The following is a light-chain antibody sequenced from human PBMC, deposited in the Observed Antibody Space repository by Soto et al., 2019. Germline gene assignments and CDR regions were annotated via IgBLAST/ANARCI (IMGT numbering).Light chain of an antibody. J-gene: IGKJ1*01. CDR1: QSISWR. V-gene: IGKV1-5*03. CDR3: QQYHTSPWT. CDR2: EAT. Sequence: DIQMTQSPSTLSSSVGDSVTITCRASQSISWRVAWFQQRPGKAPTLLISEATNLEGGVPSRFSGRGYVTAFTLTISSRQPDDFSSESCQQYHTSPWTFGQGTKVEI.